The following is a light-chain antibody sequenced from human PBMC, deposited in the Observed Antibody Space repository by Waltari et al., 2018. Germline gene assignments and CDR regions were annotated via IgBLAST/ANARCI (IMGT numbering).Light chain of an antibody. CDR3: QSYDSSLSGSV. Sequence: QSVLTQPPSVSGAPGQRVTISCTGSSSNIGAGYDVHWYQQLPCTAPKPLICAINIRPSGVPDRFSGSKSGTSASLAITGLQAEDEADYYCQSYDSSLSGSVFGGGTKLTVL. J-gene: IGLJ2*01. CDR2: AIN. CDR1: SSNIGAGYD. V-gene: IGLV1-40*01.